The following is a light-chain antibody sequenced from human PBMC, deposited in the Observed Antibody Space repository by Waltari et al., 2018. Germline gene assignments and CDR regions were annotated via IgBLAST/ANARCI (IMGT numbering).Light chain of an antibody. Sequence: QSVLTQPPSVSGTPGQRVTISCSGSSAQSGSNPVTWYHQLPGTAPKVLIYSNNQRPSGVPDRFAGSKSGTSASLAISGLQSEDEADYYCAAWDDSLTSFVFGSGTTVTVL. J-gene: IGLJ1*01. CDR2: SNN. CDR3: AAWDDSLTSFV. V-gene: IGLV1-44*01. CDR1: SAQSGSNP.